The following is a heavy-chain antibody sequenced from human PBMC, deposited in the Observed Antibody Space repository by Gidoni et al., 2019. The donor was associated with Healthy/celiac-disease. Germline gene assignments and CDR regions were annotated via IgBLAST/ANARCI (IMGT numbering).Heavy chain of an antibody. CDR1: GYTFTSYA. V-gene: IGHV1-3*01. CDR3: ARDGAPGYSSGWYTYYFDY. D-gene: IGHD6-19*01. CDR2: INAGNGNT. J-gene: IGHJ4*02. Sequence: QVQLVQSGAEVTKPGASVKVSCKASGYTFTSYAMHWVRQAPGQRLEWMGWINAGNGNTKYSQKFQGRVTITRDTSASTAYMELSSLRSEDTAVYYCARDGAPGYSSGWYTYYFDYWGQGTLVTVSS.